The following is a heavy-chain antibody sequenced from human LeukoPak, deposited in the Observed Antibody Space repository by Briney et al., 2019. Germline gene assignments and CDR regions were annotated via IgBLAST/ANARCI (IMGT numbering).Heavy chain of an antibody. CDR1: GGTFSSYA. J-gene: IGHJ5*02. Sequence: ASVTVSCTASGGTFSSYAISWVRQAPGQGLEWMGGIIPIFGTANYAQKFQGRVTITADESTSTAYMELSSLRSEDTAVYCCARDLVGYCSGGSCYVERIFDPWGQGTLVTVSS. D-gene: IGHD2-15*01. CDR2: IIPIFGTA. V-gene: IGHV1-69*01. CDR3: ARDLVGYCSGGSCYVERIFDP.